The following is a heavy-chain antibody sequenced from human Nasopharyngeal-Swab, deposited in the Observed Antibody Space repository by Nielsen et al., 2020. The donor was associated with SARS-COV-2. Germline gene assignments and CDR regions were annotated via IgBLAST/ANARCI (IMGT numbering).Heavy chain of an antibody. CDR3: ARVGRQRLKY. CDR1: GFTFSDYY. J-gene: IGHJ4*02. CDR2: ISISGSTI. V-gene: IGHV3-11*04. D-gene: IGHD6-25*01. Sequence: GESLKISCAASGFTFSDYYMSWIRQAPGKGLEWVSYISISGSTIYYADSVRGRFTISRDNAKNSLYLQMNSLRAEDTAVYYCARVGRQRLKYWGQGTLVTVSS.